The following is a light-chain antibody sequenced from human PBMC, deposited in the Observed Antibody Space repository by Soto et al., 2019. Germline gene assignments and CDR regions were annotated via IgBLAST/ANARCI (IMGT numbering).Light chain of an antibody. V-gene: IGKV1-13*02. Sequence: AIQLTQSPSSLSASVGDRVTITCRASQGISSALPWYQQKPGEAPNLLIYDASSLESGVPSRFSGSGSETDFILTISSLQPEDFATYYCQQFHSYPITFGQGTRLEIK. CDR2: DAS. J-gene: IGKJ5*01. CDR1: QGISSA. CDR3: QQFHSYPIT.